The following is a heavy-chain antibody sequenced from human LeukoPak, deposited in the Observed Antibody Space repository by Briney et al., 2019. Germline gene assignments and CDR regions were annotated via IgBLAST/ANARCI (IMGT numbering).Heavy chain of an antibody. CDR3: AKEKDIVVVPAAQPFDP. CDR2: IRYDGSNK. CDR1: GFTFSSYG. D-gene: IGHD2-2*01. Sequence: PGGSLRLSCAASGFTFSSYGMHWVRQAPGKGLEWVASIRYDGSNKYYADSVKGRFTTSRDNSKNTLYLQMNSLRAEDTAVYYCAKEKDIVVVPAAQPFDPWGQGTLVTVSP. J-gene: IGHJ5*02. V-gene: IGHV3-30*02.